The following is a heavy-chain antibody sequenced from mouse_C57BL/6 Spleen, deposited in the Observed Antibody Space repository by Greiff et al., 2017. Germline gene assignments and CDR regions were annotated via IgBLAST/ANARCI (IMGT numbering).Heavy chain of an antibody. CDR3: ARYYDYVFAY. Sequence: VQLKESGAELVKPGASVKLSCTASGFNIKDYYMHWLKQRTEQGLEWIGRFDPEDGETKYAPKFQGKATITADTSSNTAYLQLSSLTSEDTAVYYCARYYDYVFAYWGQGTLVTVSA. CDR1: GFNIKDYY. V-gene: IGHV14-2*01. D-gene: IGHD2-4*01. CDR2: FDPEDGET. J-gene: IGHJ3*01.